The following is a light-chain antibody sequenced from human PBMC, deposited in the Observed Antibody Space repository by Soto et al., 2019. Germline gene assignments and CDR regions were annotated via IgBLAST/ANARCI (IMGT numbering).Light chain of an antibody. CDR1: KVDIGVYDL. Sequence: QSALTQPPSPSGSPGQSATTPGTGTKVDIGVYDLVSWYQHHPGKAPRLIIYEVVQRPSGVPDRFSGSKSGNTASLTVSGLQAADEADYFCKSYAGSNTYVFGSGTKLTVL. CDR3: KSYAGSNTYV. V-gene: IGLV2-8*01. CDR2: EVV. J-gene: IGLJ1*01.